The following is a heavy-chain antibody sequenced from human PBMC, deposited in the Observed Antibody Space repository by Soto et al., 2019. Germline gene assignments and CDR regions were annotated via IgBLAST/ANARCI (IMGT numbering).Heavy chain of an antibody. CDR1: GGSFSGYY. V-gene: IGHV4-34*01. CDR2: INHSGST. D-gene: IGHD1-26*01. Sequence: SETLSLTCAVYGGSFSGYYWSWIRQPPGKGLEWIGEINHSGSTNYNPSLKNRVTISVDTSKNQFSLKLSSVTAADTAVYYCARWSVGATTGYYYYGMDVWGQGTTVTVSS. CDR3: ARWSVGATTGYYYYGMDV. J-gene: IGHJ6*02.